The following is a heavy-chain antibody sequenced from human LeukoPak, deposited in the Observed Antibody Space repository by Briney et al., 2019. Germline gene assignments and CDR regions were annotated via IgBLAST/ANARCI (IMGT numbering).Heavy chain of an antibody. D-gene: IGHD3-10*01. J-gene: IGHJ5*02. Sequence: SETLSLTCTVSGGSISSSSYYWGWIRQPPGKGLEWIGSIYYSGSTYYNPSLKSRVTISVDTSKNQFSLKLSSVTAADTAVYYCARYKRAVSGFGDHNWFDPWGQGTLVTVSS. CDR3: ARYKRAVSGFGDHNWFDP. CDR1: GGSISSSSYY. V-gene: IGHV4-39*07. CDR2: IYYSGST.